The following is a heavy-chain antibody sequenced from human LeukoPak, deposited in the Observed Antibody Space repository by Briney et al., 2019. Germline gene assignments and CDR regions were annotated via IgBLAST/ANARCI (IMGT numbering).Heavy chain of an antibody. Sequence: GGSLRLSCAASGFTVSSNYMSWVRQAPGKGLEWVSVIYSGGSTYYADSVKGRFTISRDNSKNTLYLQMNSLRAEDTAVYYCARSRQWLVLLDYWGQGTLVTVSS. J-gene: IGHJ4*02. D-gene: IGHD6-19*01. CDR2: IYSGGST. CDR3: ARSRQWLVLLDY. V-gene: IGHV3-66*02. CDR1: GFTVSSNY.